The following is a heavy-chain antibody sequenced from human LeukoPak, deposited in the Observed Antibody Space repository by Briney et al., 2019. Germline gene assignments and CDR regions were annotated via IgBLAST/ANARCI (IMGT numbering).Heavy chain of an antibody. CDR1: GYTLTELS. CDR2: FDPEDGET. Sequence: ASVKVSCKVSGYTLTELSMHWVRQAPGKGLEWMGGFDPEDGETIYAQKFQGRVTMTEDTSTDTAYMELSSLRSEDTAVYYCATGPRRFLEWLTPFDYWGQGTLVTVSS. J-gene: IGHJ4*02. CDR3: ATGPRRFLEWLTPFDY. V-gene: IGHV1-24*01. D-gene: IGHD3-3*01.